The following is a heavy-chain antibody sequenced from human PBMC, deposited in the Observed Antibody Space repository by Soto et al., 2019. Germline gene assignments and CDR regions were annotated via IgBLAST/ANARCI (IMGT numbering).Heavy chain of an antibody. CDR3: ARHRGIALAGTDF. V-gene: IGHV4-39*01. CDR1: DGSMSSRSYY. Sequence: PSETLSLTCSVSDGSMSSRSYYWGWMRQPPGKGLEWIASISYIGSTYHNPSLKSRVTISIDMSKNQFSLNLRSVTAADTAVYYCARHRGIALAGTDFWGQGTLVTVSS. J-gene: IGHJ1*01. CDR2: ISYIGST. D-gene: IGHD6-19*01.